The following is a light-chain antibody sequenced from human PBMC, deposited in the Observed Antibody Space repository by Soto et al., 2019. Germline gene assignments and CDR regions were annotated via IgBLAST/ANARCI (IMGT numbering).Light chain of an antibody. CDR1: QSISSY. Sequence: DIQLTQSPSSLSASVGEGVTITCRASQSISSYLNWYQQKPGKVPKLLIYAASTLQSGVPSRFSGSGSGTEFTLTISSLQPEDFATYYCLQHNSYPLTFCQGTKVDI. CDR3: LQHNSYPLT. V-gene: IGKV1-9*01. CDR2: AAS. J-gene: IGKJ1*01.